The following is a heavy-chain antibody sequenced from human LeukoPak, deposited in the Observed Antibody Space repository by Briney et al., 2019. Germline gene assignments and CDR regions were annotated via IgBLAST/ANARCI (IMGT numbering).Heavy chain of an antibody. V-gene: IGHV4-59*08. D-gene: IGHD3-10*01. CDR1: GGSISSYY. CDR2: IYYSGST. CDR3: ARSVWFGELFAWFDP. J-gene: IGHJ5*02. Sequence: SETLSLTCTVSGGSISSYYWSWIRQPPGKGLEWIGYIYYSGSTNYNPSLKSRVTISVDTSKNQFSLKLSSVTAADTDVYYCARSVWFGELFAWFDPWGQGTLVTVSS.